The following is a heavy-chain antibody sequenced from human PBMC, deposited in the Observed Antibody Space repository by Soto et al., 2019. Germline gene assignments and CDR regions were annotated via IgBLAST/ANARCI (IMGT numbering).Heavy chain of an antibody. CDR1: GGTFSSYA. J-gene: IGHJ5*02. Sequence: ASVKVSCKASGGTFSSYAISWVRQAPGQGLEWMGWMNPNSGNTGYAQKFQGRVTMTRDTSISTAYMELSSLRSEDTAVYYCARAIFGVDNWFDPWGQGTLVTVSS. V-gene: IGHV1-8*02. D-gene: IGHD3-3*01. CDR3: ARAIFGVDNWFDP. CDR2: MNPNSGNT.